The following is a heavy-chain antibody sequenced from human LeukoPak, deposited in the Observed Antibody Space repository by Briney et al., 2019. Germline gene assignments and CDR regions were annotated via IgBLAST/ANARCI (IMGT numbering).Heavy chain of an antibody. V-gene: IGHV4-34*01. Sequence: SETLSLTCAVYGGSFSGYYWSWIRQPPGKGLEWIGEINHSGSTNYNPPLKSRVTISVDTSKNQFSLKLSSVTAADTAVYYCARADSLDSSSWYRYYYYGMDVWGQGTTVTVSS. CDR3: ARADSLDSSSWYRYYYYGMDV. D-gene: IGHD6-13*01. J-gene: IGHJ6*02. CDR1: GGSFSGYY. CDR2: INHSGST.